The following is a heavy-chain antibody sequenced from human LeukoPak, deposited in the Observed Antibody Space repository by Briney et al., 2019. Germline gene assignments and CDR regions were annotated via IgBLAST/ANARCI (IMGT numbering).Heavy chain of an antibody. V-gene: IGHV4-34*01. CDR1: GGSFRGYY. Sequence: SETLSLTCAVYGGSFRGYYWSWIRQPPGKGLEWIGEINHRGSTKYNPSLKSRVTISVDTSKNQFSLNLRSATAADTAVYYCARGDILTGYSYWGQGALVTVSS. CDR2: INHRGST. D-gene: IGHD3-9*01. CDR3: ARGDILTGYSY. J-gene: IGHJ4*02.